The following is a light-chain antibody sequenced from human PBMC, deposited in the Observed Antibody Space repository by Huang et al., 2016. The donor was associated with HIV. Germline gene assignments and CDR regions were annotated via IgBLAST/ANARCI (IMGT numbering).Light chain of an antibody. J-gene: IGKJ2*01. CDR1: QSVSSN. Sequence: TVMTQSPAILSVSPGERATLSCRASQSVSSNLAWYQQKPGQPPRLLIYGASTRATCIPPRFSGSGSGAEFTLTSSGLQSEDFAIYYCQHYHNWPPRYTFGQGTKLEIK. CDR3: QHYHNWPPRYT. CDR2: GAS. V-gene: IGKV3-15*01.